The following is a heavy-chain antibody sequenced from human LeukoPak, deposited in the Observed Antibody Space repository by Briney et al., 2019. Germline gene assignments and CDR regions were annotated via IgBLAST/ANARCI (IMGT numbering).Heavy chain of an antibody. CDR2: IYYSGST. CDR3: ASGGYCSSTSCPGHSSMDV. D-gene: IGHD2-2*01. V-gene: IGHV4-31*03. J-gene: IGHJ6*02. CDR1: GGSISRGGYY. Sequence: PSQTLSLTRTVSGGSISRGGYYWSCIRQHPGEGLEWIGYIYYSGSTYYNPYLKRRLPISVDPSKNQFSLTLSSVTAADTAVYYCASGGYCSSTSCPGHSSMDVWGQGTTVTVSS.